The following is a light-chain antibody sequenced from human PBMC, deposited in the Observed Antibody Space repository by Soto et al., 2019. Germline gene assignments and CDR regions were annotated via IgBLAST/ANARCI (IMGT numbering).Light chain of an antibody. Sequence: EILLTQSPGTLSLSPGERATLSCRASQSIRSHYLAWYQQKPGQAPRLLISGAHNRAPGIPDRFSGSESVTDFTLRISRLEPEYFALYSCQQYGSSVTFGQGTKVEIK. CDR1: QSIRSHY. J-gene: IGKJ1*01. CDR2: GAH. V-gene: IGKV3-20*01. CDR3: QQYGSSVT.